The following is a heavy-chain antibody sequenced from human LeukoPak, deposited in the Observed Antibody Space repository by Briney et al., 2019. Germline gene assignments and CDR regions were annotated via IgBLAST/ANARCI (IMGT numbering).Heavy chain of an antibody. D-gene: IGHD3-16*01. CDR3: ARNTFGGYAPRQFGD. J-gene: IGHJ4*02. Sequence: PGGSLRLSCAVSGFTFSIYSMNWVRQAPGKGLEWVSSISSSSSYIYYADSVKGRFSISRDNAKNSLYLQMYSLRAEDTAVYYCARNTFGGYAPRQFGDWGQGTLVTVSS. CDR1: GFTFSIYS. CDR2: ISSSSSYI. V-gene: IGHV3-21*01.